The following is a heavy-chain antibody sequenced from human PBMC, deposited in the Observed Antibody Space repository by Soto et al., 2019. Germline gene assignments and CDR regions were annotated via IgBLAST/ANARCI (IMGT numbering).Heavy chain of an antibody. J-gene: IGHJ5*02. D-gene: IGHD6-19*01. V-gene: IGHV3-15*07. CDR1: GFIFNNAW. Sequence: GGSLRLSCAVSGFIFNNAWINWVRQAPGKGLEWVGRVKSKTDGGTADYAAPVKGRFTISIDDSKTTVYLQMNSLKIEDTAVYYCITDRGWLGTWGQGTLVTVSS. CDR3: ITDRGWLGT. CDR2: VKSKTDGGTA.